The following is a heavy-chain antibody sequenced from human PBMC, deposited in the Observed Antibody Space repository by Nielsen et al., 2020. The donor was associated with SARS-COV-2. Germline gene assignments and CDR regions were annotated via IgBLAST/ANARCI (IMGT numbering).Heavy chain of an antibody. CDR2: ISYDGSNK. V-gene: IGHV3-30*18. Sequence: GESLKISCAASGFTFSSYGMHWVRQAPGKGLEWVAVISYDGSNKYYADSVKGRFTISRDNSKNTLYLQMNSLRAEDTAVYYCAKGSSSSWLYYYYGMDVWGQGTTVTVSS. D-gene: IGHD6-13*01. J-gene: IGHJ6*02. CDR1: GFTFSSYG. CDR3: AKGSSSSWLYYYYGMDV.